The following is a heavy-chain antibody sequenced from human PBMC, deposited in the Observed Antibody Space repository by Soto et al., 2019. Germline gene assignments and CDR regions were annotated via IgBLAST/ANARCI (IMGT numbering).Heavy chain of an antibody. V-gene: IGHV1-24*01. CDR2: FDPEDGET. CDR1: GYTLTELS. Sequence: ASVKVSCKVSGYTLTELSMHWVRQAPGKGLEWMGGFDPEDGETIYAQKFQGRVTMTEDTSTDTAYMELSSLRAEDTAVYYCAKHYITIFGVASERVPYGMDVWGQGTTVTVSS. CDR3: AKHYITIFGVASERVPYGMDV. D-gene: IGHD3-3*01. J-gene: IGHJ6*02.